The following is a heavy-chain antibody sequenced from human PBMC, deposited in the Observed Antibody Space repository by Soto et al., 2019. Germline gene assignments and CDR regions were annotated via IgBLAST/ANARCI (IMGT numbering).Heavy chain of an antibody. CDR2: IYDSGST. CDR3: ARGDSSGYYPYYFDY. J-gene: IGHJ4*02. CDR1: GGSISSCGYY. Sequence: SETLSFTCTVSGGSISSCGYYWSWIRQHPGKGREGIVYIYDSGSTYYNPSLKSPVTIAVYTSKNQFTLSLSSVTAAATAEYYCARGDSSGYYPYYFDYWGQGTLVTVSS. V-gene: IGHV4-31*01. D-gene: IGHD3-22*01.